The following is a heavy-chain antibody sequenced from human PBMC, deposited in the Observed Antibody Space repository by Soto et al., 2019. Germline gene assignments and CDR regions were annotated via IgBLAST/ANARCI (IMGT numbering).Heavy chain of an antibody. CDR3: ARDAFLDFWSGYDHYYYYGMDV. D-gene: IGHD3-3*01. J-gene: IGHJ6*02. V-gene: IGHV4-31*03. CDR2: IYYSGST. CDR1: GGCISSGGYY. Sequence: TLSLTFTVSGGCISSGGYYWSWIRQHPGEGLEWIGYIYYSGSTYYNPSLKSRVTISVDTSKNQFSLKLSSVTAADTAVYYCARDAFLDFWSGYDHYYYYGMDVWGQGTTVTVSS.